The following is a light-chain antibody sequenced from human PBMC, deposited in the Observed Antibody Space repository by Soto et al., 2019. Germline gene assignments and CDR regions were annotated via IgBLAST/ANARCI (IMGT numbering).Light chain of an antibody. V-gene: IGKV3-15*01. CDR1: QTVTSN. Sequence: IVLTQSPATLSLSPGKRATLSCRASQTVTSNLAWYQQKPGRSPRLLLSGASTRATGIPARFSGSGSGTEFTLTISRLQSEDLAVYYCQQYNDWPRTFGQGTKV. CDR2: GAS. CDR3: QQYNDWPRT. J-gene: IGKJ1*01.